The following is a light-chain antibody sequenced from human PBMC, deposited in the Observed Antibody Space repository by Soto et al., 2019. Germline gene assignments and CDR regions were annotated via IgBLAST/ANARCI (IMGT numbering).Light chain of an antibody. CDR1: SSDVGGYNY. CDR3: SSYTSSSYVV. Sequence: QSALTQPASVSGSPGQSITISCTGTSSDVGGYNYVSWYQQHPGKAPKLMIYDVSNRPSGVSNRFSGSKSGNTASLTISGLQAEDEADYYCSSYTSSSYVVFGGGTKLTAL. J-gene: IGLJ2*01. V-gene: IGLV2-14*01. CDR2: DVS.